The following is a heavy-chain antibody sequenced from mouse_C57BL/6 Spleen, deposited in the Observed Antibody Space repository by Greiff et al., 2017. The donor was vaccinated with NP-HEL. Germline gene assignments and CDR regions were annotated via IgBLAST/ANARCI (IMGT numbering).Heavy chain of an antibody. CDR3: AKKGGTSYYAIDY. CDR2: IWRGGST. Sequence: VQGVESGPGLVQPSQSLSITCTVSGFSLTSYGVHWVRQSPGKGLEWLGVIWRGGSTDYNAAFMSRLSITKDNSKSQVFFKMNSLQADDTAIYYCAKKGGTSYYAIDYWGQGTSVTVSS. CDR1: GFSLTSYG. J-gene: IGHJ4*01. V-gene: IGHV2-5*01. D-gene: IGHD5-1*01.